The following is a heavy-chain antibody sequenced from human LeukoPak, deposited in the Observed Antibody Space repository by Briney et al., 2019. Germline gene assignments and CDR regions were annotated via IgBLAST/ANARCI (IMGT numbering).Heavy chain of an antibody. CDR1: GYTFAGYY. Sequence: GASVEVSCKASGYTFAGYYMHWVRQAPGQGLEWMGWINPNSGGTNYAQKFQGRVTMTRDTSISTAYMELSRLRSDDTAVYYCARLHGNDAFDIWGQGTMVTVSS. D-gene: IGHD1-14*01. V-gene: IGHV1-2*02. CDR3: ARLHGNDAFDI. CDR2: INPNSGGT. J-gene: IGHJ3*02.